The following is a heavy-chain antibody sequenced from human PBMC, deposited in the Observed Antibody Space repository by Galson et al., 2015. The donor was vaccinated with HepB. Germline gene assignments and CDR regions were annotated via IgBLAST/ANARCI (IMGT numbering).Heavy chain of an antibody. J-gene: IGHJ3*02. CDR3: ARASPDGGAFDI. Sequence: SLRLSCAASGFTFSNSVMNWVRQAPGRGLEWVSTISVSGDGTFYADSAKGRFTISRDNAKNSLYPQMNSLRAEDTAVYYCARASPDGGAFDIWGQGTMVTVSS. V-gene: IGHV3-23*01. D-gene: IGHD2-2*01. CDR1: GFTFSNSV. CDR2: ISVSGDGT.